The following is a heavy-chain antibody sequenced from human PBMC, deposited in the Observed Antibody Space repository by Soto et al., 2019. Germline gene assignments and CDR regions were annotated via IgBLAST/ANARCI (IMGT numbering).Heavy chain of an antibody. Sequence: SVKVSCKASGGTFSSYAISWVRQAPGQGLEWMGGIIPIFGTANYAQKFQGRVTITADASTSTAYMELSSLRSEDTAVYYCAREILAVAGTKWFDPWGQGTLVTVSS. D-gene: IGHD6-19*01. CDR1: GGTFSSYA. CDR3: AREILAVAGTKWFDP. J-gene: IGHJ5*02. V-gene: IGHV1-69*13. CDR2: IIPIFGTA.